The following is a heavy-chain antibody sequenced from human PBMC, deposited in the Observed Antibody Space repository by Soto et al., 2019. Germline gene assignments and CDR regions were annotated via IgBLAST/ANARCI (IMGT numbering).Heavy chain of an antibody. V-gene: IGHV3-23*01. Sequence: GGSLRLSCAASGFTFSSYAMSWVRQAPGKGLEWVSAISGSGGSTYYADSVKGRFTISRDNSKNTLYLQMNSLRAEDTAVYYCAKVLSRSYYYYYGIDVWGQGTTVTVYS. D-gene: IGHD6-13*01. CDR1: GFTFSSYA. CDR2: ISGSGGST. J-gene: IGHJ6*02. CDR3: AKVLSRSYYYYYGIDV.